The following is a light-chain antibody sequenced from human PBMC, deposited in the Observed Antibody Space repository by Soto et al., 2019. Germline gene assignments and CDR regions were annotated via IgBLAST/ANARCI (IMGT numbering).Light chain of an antibody. Sequence: QSVLTQPPSVSGTPGQRVTISCSGSSSNIGSNTVNWYQQLPGTAPKLLIYSNNQRPSGVPDRFSGSKSGTSASLAISGLQSEDEADYYCAAWDDSVYVFGTGTKVTVL. J-gene: IGLJ1*01. CDR3: AAWDDSVYV. CDR1: SSNIGSNT. V-gene: IGLV1-44*01. CDR2: SNN.